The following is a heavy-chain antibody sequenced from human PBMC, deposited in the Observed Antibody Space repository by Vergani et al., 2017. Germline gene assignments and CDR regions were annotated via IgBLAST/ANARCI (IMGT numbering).Heavy chain of an antibody. V-gene: IGHV3-21*01. CDR1: GFTFSSYS. CDR3: AKGTGISYYYYYYMDV. J-gene: IGHJ6*03. Sequence: EVQLVESGGGLVKPGGSLRLSCAASGFTFSSYSMNWVRQAPGKGLEWVSSISSSSSYIYYADSVKGRFTISRDNSKNPLYLQMNSLRAEDTAVYYCAKGTGISYYYYYYMDVWGKGTTVTVSS. D-gene: IGHD7-27*01. CDR2: ISSSSSYI.